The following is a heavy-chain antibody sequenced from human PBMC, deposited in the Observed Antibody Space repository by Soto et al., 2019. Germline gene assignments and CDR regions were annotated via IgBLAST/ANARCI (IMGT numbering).Heavy chain of an antibody. Sequence: QITLKESGPTLVKPTQTLTLTCTFSGFSLSTSGVGVGWIRQPPGKALEWLALIYWDDDKRYSPSLKSRLTNTKDTSKNQVVRTMTNMDPVDTATYYCAHSLIGYYYDSSGSNWFDPWGQGTLVTVSS. CDR1: GFSLSTSGVG. CDR2: IYWDDDK. D-gene: IGHD3-22*01. J-gene: IGHJ5*02. V-gene: IGHV2-5*02. CDR3: AHSLIGYYYDSSGSNWFDP.